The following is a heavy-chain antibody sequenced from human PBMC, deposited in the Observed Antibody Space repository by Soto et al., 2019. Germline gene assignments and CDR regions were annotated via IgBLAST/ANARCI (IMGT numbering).Heavy chain of an antibody. Sequence: QVQLVQSGAEVKKPGASVKVSCKASGYTFTNHDINWVRQATGQGLEWMGWMNSNSGHTGYAQKFQGRVTMTRDTSISTAYMELSSLRSEDTAVYYCAIGSGSNGRGCFDPWGQGTLVTVSS. CDR1: GYTFTNHD. CDR3: AIGSGSNGRGCFDP. CDR2: MNSNSGHT. V-gene: IGHV1-8*01. D-gene: IGHD1-26*01. J-gene: IGHJ5*02.